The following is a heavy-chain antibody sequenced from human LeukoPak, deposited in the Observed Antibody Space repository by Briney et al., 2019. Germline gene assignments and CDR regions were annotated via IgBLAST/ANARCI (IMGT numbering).Heavy chain of an antibody. V-gene: IGHV4-34*01. D-gene: IGHD2-2*01. Sequence: PSETLSLTCAVYGGSFSGYYWSWIRQPPGKGLEWIGEINHSGSTNYNPSLKSRVTISVDTSKNQVSLKLSSVTAADTAVYYCARGARHCSSTSCFKNWFDPWGQGTLVTVSS. J-gene: IGHJ5*02. CDR2: INHSGST. CDR3: ARGARHCSSTSCFKNWFDP. CDR1: GGSFSGYY.